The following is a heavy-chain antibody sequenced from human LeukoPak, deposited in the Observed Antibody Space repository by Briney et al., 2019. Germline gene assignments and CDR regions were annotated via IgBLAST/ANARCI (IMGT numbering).Heavy chain of an antibody. CDR1: GFTFSSYG. D-gene: IGHD1-26*01. CDR3: ARDFVGATMGGVCNCAFDI. CDR2: ISGSGGST. V-gene: IGHV3-23*01. Sequence: PGGSLRRSCAASGFTFSSYGMSWVRQAPGKGLEWVSAISGSGGSTYYADSVKGRFTISRDNAKNSLYLQMNSLRAEDTAVYYCARDFVGATMGGVCNCAFDIWGQGTMVTVSS. J-gene: IGHJ3*02.